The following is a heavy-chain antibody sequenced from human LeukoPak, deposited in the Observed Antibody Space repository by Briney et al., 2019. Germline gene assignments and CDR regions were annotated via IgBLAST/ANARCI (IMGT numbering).Heavy chain of an antibody. J-gene: IGHJ5*02. Sequence: PGGSLRLSCAASGFSYSSYNMNWVRQAPGKGLEGVSSISCRSRYIQYADSVKGRFTRSRDKAKNSLYLEMNSLRAEATAPYYCARVRTGVQAFAPWGQGTLVTVSS. CDR1: GFSYSSYN. CDR2: ISCRSRYI. V-gene: IGHV3-21*01. D-gene: IGHD1-1*01. CDR3: ARVRTGVQAFAP.